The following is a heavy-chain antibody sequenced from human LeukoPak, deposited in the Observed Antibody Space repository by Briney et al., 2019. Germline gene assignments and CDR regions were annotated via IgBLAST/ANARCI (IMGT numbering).Heavy chain of an antibody. J-gene: IGHJ6*02. Sequence: LETLSLTCAVYGGSFSGYYWTWIRQLPGKGLEWIGEISDSGSSNYNPSLKSRITMSVDTSKNQISLRLSSVIAADTAIYYCARATDDEFYLYYGMDVWGQGTAVTVSS. D-gene: IGHD2-15*01. V-gene: IGHV4-34*01. CDR2: ISDSGSS. CDR3: ARATDDEFYLYYGMDV. CDR1: GGSFSGYY.